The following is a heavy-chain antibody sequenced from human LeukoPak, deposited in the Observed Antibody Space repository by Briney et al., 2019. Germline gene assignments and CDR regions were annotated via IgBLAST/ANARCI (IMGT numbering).Heavy chain of an antibody. D-gene: IGHD6-13*01. CDR2: IWYDGSNT. CDR3: ARAGIAAAGSPDY. V-gene: IGHV3-33*01. CDR1: GFTFSSYG. Sequence: PGRSLRLSCAASGFTFSSYGMHWVRQAPGKGLEWVAVIWYDGSNTYYADSVKGRFTISRDNSKNTLYLQMNSLRAEDTAVYYCARAGIAAAGSPDYWGQGTLVTVSS. J-gene: IGHJ4*02.